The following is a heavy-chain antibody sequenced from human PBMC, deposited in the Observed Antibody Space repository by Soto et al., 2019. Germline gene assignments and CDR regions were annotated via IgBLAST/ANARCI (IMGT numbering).Heavy chain of an antibody. D-gene: IGHD2-2*01. CDR3: ARELGYCSSSSCWSDD. J-gene: IGHJ4*02. CDR2: IKQDGSET. CDR1: GFTFNNYW. Sequence: GGSLRLSCAASGFTFNNYWMTWVRQAPGKGLEWVANIKQDGSETYYVDSVEGRFTISRDNAKNSVYLQMNSLRVEDTAVYYCARELGYCSSSSCWSDDWGQGT. V-gene: IGHV3-7*04.